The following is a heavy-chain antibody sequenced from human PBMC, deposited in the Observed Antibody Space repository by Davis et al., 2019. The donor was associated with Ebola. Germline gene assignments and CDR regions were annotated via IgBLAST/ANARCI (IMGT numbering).Heavy chain of an antibody. V-gene: IGHV4-39*01. CDR1: GGSISSSSYY. J-gene: IGHJ4*02. CDR2: IYYSGNT. Sequence: MPSETLSLTCTVSGGSISSSSYYWGWIRQPPGKGLEWIGSIYYSGNTYYNPSINRRITISVDTSKNQFYLKLSSVTDADTAVYYCARHNIHQQLVIDYWGQGTLVTVSS. D-gene: IGHD6-13*01. CDR3: ARHNIHQQLVIDY.